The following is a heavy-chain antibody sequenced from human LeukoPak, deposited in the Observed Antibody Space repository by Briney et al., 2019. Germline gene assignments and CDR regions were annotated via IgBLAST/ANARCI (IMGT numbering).Heavy chain of an antibody. V-gene: IGHV3-23*01. Sequence: GGSLRLSCAASGFTFSGYAMSWVRQAPGKGLEWVSAISGSGGSTYYADSVKGRFTISRDNSKNTLYLQMNSLRAEDTAVYYCAKDPDYYDSSGYSYFDYWGQGTLVTVSS. J-gene: IGHJ4*02. CDR2: ISGSGGST. D-gene: IGHD3-22*01. CDR1: GFTFSGYA. CDR3: AKDPDYYDSSGYSYFDY.